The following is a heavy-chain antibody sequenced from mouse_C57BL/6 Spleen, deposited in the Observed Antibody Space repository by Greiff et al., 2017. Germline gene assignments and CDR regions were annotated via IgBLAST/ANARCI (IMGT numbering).Heavy chain of an antibody. Sequence: VQLQQPGAELVRPGTSVKLSCKASGYTFTSYWMHWVKQRPGQGLEWIGVIDPSDSYTNYNQKFKGKATLTVDTSSSTAYMQLSSLTSEGSAVYYCARGGDYGKGYFDVWGTGTTVTVSS. CDR2: IDPSDSYT. J-gene: IGHJ1*03. CDR1: GYTFTSYW. CDR3: ARGGDYGKGYFDV. D-gene: IGHD1-1*02. V-gene: IGHV1-59*01.